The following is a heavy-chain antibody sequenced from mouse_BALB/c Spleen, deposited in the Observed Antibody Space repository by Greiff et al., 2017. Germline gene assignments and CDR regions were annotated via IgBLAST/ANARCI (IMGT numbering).Heavy chain of an antibody. CDR2: IYPGDGDT. V-gene: IGHV1-80*01. CDR3: ARGGDSGITTVALDY. D-gene: IGHD1-1*01. J-gene: IGHJ2*01. CDR1: GYAFSSYW. Sequence: QVQLKESGAELVRPGSSVKISCKASGYAFSSYWMNWVKQRPGQGLEWIGQIYPGDGDTNYNGKFKGKATLTADKSSSTAYMQLSSLTSEDSAVYFCARGGDSGITTVALDYWGQGTTLTVSS.